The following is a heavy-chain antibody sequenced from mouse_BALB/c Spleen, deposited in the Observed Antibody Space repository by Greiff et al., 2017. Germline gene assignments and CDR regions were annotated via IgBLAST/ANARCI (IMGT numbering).Heavy chain of an antibody. CDR2: IWTGGGT. D-gene: IGHD1-1*01. V-gene: IGHV2-9-2*01. J-gene: IGHJ2*01. Sequence: VQLQESGPGLVAPSQSLSITCTVSGFSLTSYDISWIRQPPGKGLEWLGVIWTGGGTNYNSAFMSRLSISKDNSKSQVFLKMNSLQTDDTAIYYCVRGGSYYGSSYDYWGQGTTLTVSS. CDR3: VRGGSYYGSSYDY. CDR1: GFSLTSYD.